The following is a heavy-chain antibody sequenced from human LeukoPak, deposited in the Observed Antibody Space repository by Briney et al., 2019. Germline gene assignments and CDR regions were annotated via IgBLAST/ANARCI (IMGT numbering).Heavy chain of an antibody. V-gene: IGHV4-34*01. CDR2: MNRSGST. Sequence: SETLSLTCAVYGGSFSGYYWSWIRQPPGKGLEWIGQMNRSGSTNYNPSLKSRVTISVDTSKNQFSLKLSSVTAADTAVYYCASKRGYSGYGRSPFTVFDYWGQGTLVTVSS. CDR1: GGSFSGYY. J-gene: IGHJ4*02. CDR3: ASKRGYSGYGRSPFTVFDY. D-gene: IGHD5-12*01.